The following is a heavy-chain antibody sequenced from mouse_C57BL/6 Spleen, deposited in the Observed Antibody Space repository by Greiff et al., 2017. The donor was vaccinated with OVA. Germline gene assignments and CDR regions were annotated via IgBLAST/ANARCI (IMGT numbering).Heavy chain of an antibody. CDR1: GYTFTSYW. V-gene: IGHV1-64*01. Sequence: QVHVKQPGAELVKPGASVKLSCKASGYTFTSYWMHWVKQRPGQGLEWIGMIHPNSGSTNYNEKFKSKATLTVDKSSSTAYMQLSSLTSEDSAVYYCESILVDYWGQGTSGTVSS. J-gene: IGHJ4*01. CDR3: ESILVDY. CDR2: IHPNSGST. D-gene: IGHD2-10*02.